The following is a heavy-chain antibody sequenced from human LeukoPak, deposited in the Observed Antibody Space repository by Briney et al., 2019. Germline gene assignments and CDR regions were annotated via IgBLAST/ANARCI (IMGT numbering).Heavy chain of an antibody. J-gene: IGHJ4*02. CDR3: ARGDYSSGYYYYFDY. V-gene: IGHV4-30-4*01. D-gene: IGHD3-22*01. CDR2: IYYSGST. CDR1: GGSISSGDYY. Sequence: SQTLSLTCTVSGGSISSGDYYWSWIRQPPGKGLEWIGYIYYSGSTYYNPSLKSRVTISVDTSKNQFSLKLSSVTAADTAVYYCARGDYSSGYYYYFDYWGQGTLVTVSS.